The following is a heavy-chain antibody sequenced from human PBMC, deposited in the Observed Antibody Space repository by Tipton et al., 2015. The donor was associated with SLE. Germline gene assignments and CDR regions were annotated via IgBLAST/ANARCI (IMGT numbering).Heavy chain of an antibody. J-gene: IGHJ4*02. Sequence: LRLSCAVYGGSFSDYLWTWIRQSPGKGLEWIGDVNHSGSTDYHPSLKSRVTMSVDTSKNQFSLKLTSVTAADTALYYCARCTIFGVVRGSFDSWGQGTLVTVS. CDR2: VNHSGST. CDR1: GGSFSDYL. CDR3: ARCTIFGVVRGSFDS. D-gene: IGHD3-3*01. V-gene: IGHV4-34*01.